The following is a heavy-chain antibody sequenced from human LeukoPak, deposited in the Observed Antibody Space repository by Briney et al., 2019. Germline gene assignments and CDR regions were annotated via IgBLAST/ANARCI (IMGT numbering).Heavy chain of an antibody. CDR3: AREIDGYYFDY. D-gene: IGHD5-24*01. Sequence: ASVTVSFTASGYTFTIYGISWVRQAPGQGLEWMGWISAYNGNTNYAQKLQGRVTMTTDTSTSTAYMELRSLRSDDTAVYYCAREIDGYYFDYWGQGTLVTVSS. CDR1: GYTFTIYG. V-gene: IGHV1-18*01. CDR2: ISAYNGNT. J-gene: IGHJ4*02.